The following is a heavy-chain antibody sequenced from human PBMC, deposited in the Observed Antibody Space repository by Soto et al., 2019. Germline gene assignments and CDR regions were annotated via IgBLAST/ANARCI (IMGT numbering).Heavy chain of an antibody. Sequence: SETLSLTCSVSGVSISSYFWSWIRQPPGRGLEWIGYTYYRGSTNYSPSLKSRVAISLDTSENQFSLKVNSVTAADTAVYYCARIGGYHGPIDYWGQGTPVTVSS. V-gene: IGHV4-59*01. J-gene: IGHJ4*02. CDR2: TYYRGST. D-gene: IGHD3-16*02. CDR3: ARIGGYHGPIDY. CDR1: GVSISSYF.